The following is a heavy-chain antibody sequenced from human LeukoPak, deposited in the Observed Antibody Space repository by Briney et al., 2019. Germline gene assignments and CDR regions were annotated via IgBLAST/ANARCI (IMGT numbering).Heavy chain of an antibody. Sequence: GGSLRISCAASGFTFSSYAMSWGRQAPGKGLEWGSAISGSGGSTYYADSVKGRFTISRDNSQNTLYLPMNSLTAEDTAGYECAKVTWDISGYYYFDYLGQGTLVTVSS. D-gene: IGHD3-22*01. J-gene: IGHJ4*02. CDR1: GFTFSSYA. CDR3: AKVTWDISGYYYFDY. V-gene: IGHV3-23*01. CDR2: ISGSGGST.